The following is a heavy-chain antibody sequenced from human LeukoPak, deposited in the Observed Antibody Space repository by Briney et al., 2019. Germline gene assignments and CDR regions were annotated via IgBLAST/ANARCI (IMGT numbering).Heavy chain of an antibody. CDR3: VRGDSRDY. V-gene: IGHV3-21*01. D-gene: IGHD6-13*01. Sequence: GSLRLSCAAPGFTFSSYTIEWVRPAPGKGLEWVSSTPDSGRYSHDADSVRGRFTISRDNAKNSLYLDMDNLRPEDTAVYYCVRGDSRDYWGQGTLVTVSS. J-gene: IGHJ4*02. CDR1: GFTFSSYT. CDR2: TPDSGRYS.